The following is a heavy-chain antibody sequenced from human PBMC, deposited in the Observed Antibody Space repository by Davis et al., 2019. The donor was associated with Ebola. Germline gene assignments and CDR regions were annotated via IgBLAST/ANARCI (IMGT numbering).Heavy chain of an antibody. J-gene: IGHJ5*02. V-gene: IGHV3-23*01. Sequence: GESLKISCAASGFPFSAYAMSWVRQPPGEGLQWVSTVSISGRDTYYIDSVLGRFTVSRDNSKNTLYLQMNSLRVEDTAVYQCVKKGRLVPGNSWFDAWGQGTLVTVSS. CDR1: GFPFSAYA. CDR2: VSISGRDT. D-gene: IGHD1-1*01. CDR3: VKKGRLVPGNSWFDA.